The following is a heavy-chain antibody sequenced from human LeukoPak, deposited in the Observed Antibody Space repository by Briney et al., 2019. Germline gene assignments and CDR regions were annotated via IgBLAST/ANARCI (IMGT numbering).Heavy chain of an antibody. Sequence: GASVKVSCKASGYTFTSYYMHWVRQAPGQGLEWMGIINPSGGSTSYAQKFQGRVTMTRDMSTSTLYVELSSLRSEDTAVYYCARAYSSSSPWFDPWGQGTLVTVSS. J-gene: IGHJ5*02. CDR3: ARAYSSSSPWFDP. CDR2: INPSGGST. D-gene: IGHD6-13*01. CDR1: GYTFTSYY. V-gene: IGHV1-46*01.